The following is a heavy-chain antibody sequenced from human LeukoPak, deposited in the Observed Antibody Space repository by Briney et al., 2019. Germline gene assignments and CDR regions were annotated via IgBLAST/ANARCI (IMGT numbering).Heavy chain of an antibody. CDR3: ARDRNGSGSYYYYYYYMDV. Sequence: PSETLSLTCTVSGGSISSSSYYWSWIRQPAGKGLEWIGRIYTSGSTNYNPSLKSRVTMSVDTSKNQFSLKLSSVTAADTAVYYCARDRNGSGSYYYYYYYMDVWGKGTTVTVSS. CDR2: IYTSGST. J-gene: IGHJ6*03. V-gene: IGHV4-61*02. D-gene: IGHD3-10*01. CDR1: GGSISSSSYY.